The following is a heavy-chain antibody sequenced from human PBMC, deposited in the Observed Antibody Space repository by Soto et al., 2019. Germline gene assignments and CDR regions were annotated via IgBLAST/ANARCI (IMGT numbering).Heavy chain of an antibody. CDR3: AKDKVDHNSVWDPFDI. V-gene: IGHV3-23*01. CDR2: LGGSNSDT. D-gene: IGHD2-15*01. Sequence: GSLRLSCSASGFTFSDYAMSWVRQAPGKGLEWVSGLGGSNSDTHYAASVEGRFTVSRDNSRSTLFLQMNSLRVEDTAVYYCAKDKVDHNSVWDPFDIWGQGTMVT. CDR1: GFTFSDYA. J-gene: IGHJ3*02.